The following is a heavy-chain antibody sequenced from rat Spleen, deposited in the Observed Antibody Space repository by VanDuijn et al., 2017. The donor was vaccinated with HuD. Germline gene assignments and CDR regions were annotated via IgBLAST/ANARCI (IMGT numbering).Heavy chain of an antibody. D-gene: IGHD2-2*01. CDR3: TTGYHEFAY. CDR2: ICYDGSST. CDR1: GFTFNKYD. V-gene: IGHV5-29*01. J-gene: IGHJ3*01. Sequence: EVQLVESGGGLVQPGRSLKLSCAASGFTFNKYDMAWVRQAPTTGLEWVATICYDGSSTYYRDSVKGRFTISRDNAKNTLYLQMDSLRSEDTATYYCTTGYHEFAYWGQGTLVTVSS.